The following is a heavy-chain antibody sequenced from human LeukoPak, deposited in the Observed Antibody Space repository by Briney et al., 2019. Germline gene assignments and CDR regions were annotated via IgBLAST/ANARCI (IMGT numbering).Heavy chain of an antibody. CDR1: GGSISSSNW. CDR3: ALTPYRYYYYYMDV. CDR2: IYHSGST. J-gene: IGHJ6*03. Sequence: TSETLSLTCAVSGGSISSSNWWSWVRQPPGKGLEWIGEIYHSGSTNYNPSLKSRVTISVDKSKNQFSLKLSSVTAADTAVYYCALTPYRYYYYYMDVWGKGTTVTVSS. V-gene: IGHV4-4*02. D-gene: IGHD4-11*01.